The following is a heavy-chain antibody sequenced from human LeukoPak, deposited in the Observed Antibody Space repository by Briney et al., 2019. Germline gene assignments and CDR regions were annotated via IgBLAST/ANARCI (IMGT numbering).Heavy chain of an antibody. Sequence: GGSLRLSCAASGCTFSSYVVSWVRQAPGKGLEWVSSISGSGGTTYYADSVRGRFTISRDNSKNTLFLQMNSLRDVDTAVYYCARNPAGIGDYLGQGTLVTVSS. CDR3: ARNPAGIGDY. D-gene: IGHD1-1*01. J-gene: IGHJ4*02. CDR1: GCTFSSYV. CDR2: ISGSGGTT. V-gene: IGHV3-23*01.